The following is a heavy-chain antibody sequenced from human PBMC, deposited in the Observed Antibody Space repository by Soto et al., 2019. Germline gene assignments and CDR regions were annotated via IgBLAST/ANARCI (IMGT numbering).Heavy chain of an antibody. D-gene: IGHD6-6*01. CDR1: GFTFSDYY. CDR2: ISSSSSYT. Sequence: LRLSCAASGFTFSDYYMSWIRQAPGKGLEWVSYISSSSSYTNYADSVKGRFTISRDNAKNSLYLQMNSLRAEDTAVYYCARSKYSSSSGYYYYGMDVWGQGXTVTVYS. V-gene: IGHV3-11*06. CDR3: ARSKYSSSSGYYYYGMDV. J-gene: IGHJ6*02.